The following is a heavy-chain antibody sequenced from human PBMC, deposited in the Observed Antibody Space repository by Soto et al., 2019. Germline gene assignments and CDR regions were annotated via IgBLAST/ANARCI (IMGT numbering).Heavy chain of an antibody. CDR1: GFTFSSYG. J-gene: IGHJ6*02. V-gene: IGHV3-30*18. Sequence: ESGGGVVQPGRSLRLSCAASGFTFSSYGMHWVRQAPGKGLEWVAVISYDGSNKYYADSVKGRFTISRDNSKNTLYLQMNSLRAEDTAVYYCAKDRMKVVVAATRRAGVYYYYYGMDVWGQGTTVTVSS. D-gene: IGHD2-15*01. CDR2: ISYDGSNK. CDR3: AKDRMKVVVAATRRAGVYYYYYGMDV.